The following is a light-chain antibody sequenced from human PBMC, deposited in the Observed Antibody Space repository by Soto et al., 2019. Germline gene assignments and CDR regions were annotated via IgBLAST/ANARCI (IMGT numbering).Light chain of an antibody. V-gene: IGKV1-33*01. CDR2: DAS. J-gene: IGKJ4*01. CDR1: QDISNY. CDR3: QYYLNLAPQLT. Sequence: DIQMTQSPSSLSASVGDRVTITCQASQDISNYLNWYQQKPGRAPKLLIYDASTLETGVPSMFRGTGSGTEFTFTISRLQPEDIATYHWQYYLNLAPQLTFAGVTKVEIK.